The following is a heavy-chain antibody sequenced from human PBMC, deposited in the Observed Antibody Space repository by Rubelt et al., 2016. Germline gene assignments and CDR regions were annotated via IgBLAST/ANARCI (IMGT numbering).Heavy chain of an antibody. D-gene: IGHD6-13*01. J-gene: IGHJ4*02. CDR3: ARRQQLCPFDY. V-gene: IGHV1-69*01. CDR1: GGTFRSYA. Sequence: QVQLVQSGAEVKKPGSSVMVSCKASGGTFRSYAISWVRQAPGQGLEWMGGIIPIFGTATYAQKFQGRVTFMADEPPSTSYMGLSSLRSEDTAVYYCARRQQLCPFDYWGQGTLVTVSS. CDR2: IIPIFGTA.